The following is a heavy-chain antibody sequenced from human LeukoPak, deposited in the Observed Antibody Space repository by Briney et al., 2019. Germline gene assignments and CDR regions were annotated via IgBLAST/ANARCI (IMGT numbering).Heavy chain of an antibody. CDR3: AKGWYYYYYMDV. D-gene: IGHD6-13*01. CDR2: IGGTGGST. J-gene: IGHJ6*03. V-gene: IGHV3-23*01. CDR1: GFTFSSYA. Sequence: PGGSLRLSCAASGFTFSSYAMNWVRQAPGKGLEWVSAIGGTGGSTYYADSVKGRFTISRDNSKNTLYLQMNSLRAEDTAVYYCAKGWYYYYYMDVWGKGTTVTVSS.